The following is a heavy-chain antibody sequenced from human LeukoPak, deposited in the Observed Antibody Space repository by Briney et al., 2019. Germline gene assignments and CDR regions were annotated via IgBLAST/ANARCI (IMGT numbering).Heavy chain of an antibody. J-gene: IGHJ4*02. V-gene: IGHV3-23*01. CDR2: ISGSGGST. D-gene: IGHD2-15*01. Sequence: PGGSLRLSCAASGFTFSSYAMSWVRQAPGKGLEWVSAISGSGGSTYYADSVKGRFTISRDNSKNTLYLQMNSLRAEDTAVCYCARESRSTSCYSGCYFDYWGQGTLVTVSS. CDR1: GFTFSSYA. CDR3: ARESRSTSCYSGCYFDY.